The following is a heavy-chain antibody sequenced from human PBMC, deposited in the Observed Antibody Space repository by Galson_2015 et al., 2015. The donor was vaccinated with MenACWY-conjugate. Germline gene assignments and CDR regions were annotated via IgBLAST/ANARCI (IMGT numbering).Heavy chain of an antibody. Sequence: SLRLSCAASGFTSSNYSMNWVRQTPGKGLEWVSCISSTGSYIYYADSLKGRFTISRDNAKNSLYLQMNSLTSEDTAVYYCAKGTTASRPNWFDPWGQGTLVTVSS. CDR1: GFTSSNYS. D-gene: IGHD6-6*01. J-gene: IGHJ5*02. V-gene: IGHV3-21*01. CDR3: AKGTTASRPNWFDP. CDR2: ISSTGSYI.